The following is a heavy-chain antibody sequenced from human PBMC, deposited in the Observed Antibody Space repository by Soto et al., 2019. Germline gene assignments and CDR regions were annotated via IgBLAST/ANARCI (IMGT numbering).Heavy chain of an antibody. CDR2: IYYSGST. CDR1: GGSISSSSYY. CDR3: AGNDVSYGPSNWFDP. V-gene: IGHV4-39*01. D-gene: IGHD5-18*01. J-gene: IGHJ5*02. Sequence: QLQLQESGPGLVKPSETLSLTCTVSGGSISSSSYYWGWIRQPPGKGLEWIGSIYYSGSTYYNPSPHRRGTTPANASNNKSSLRLSPGTAADAAVYYCAGNDVSYGPSNWFDPWGQGTLVTVSS.